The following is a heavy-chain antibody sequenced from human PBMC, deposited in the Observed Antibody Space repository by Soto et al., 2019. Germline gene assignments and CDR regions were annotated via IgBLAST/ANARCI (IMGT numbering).Heavy chain of an antibody. D-gene: IGHD2-21*02. Sequence: QVQLVQSGAEVKKPGSSVKVSCRASGDTFSSYTVNWLRQAPGRGLEWMGRIIPILTTTDYAQNFRGRLTITADKSTNTVYMELSSLRSEDTAVYYCAIRRYCGYDCYYKHYYGMDVWGQGTTVTVAS. J-gene: IGHJ6*02. V-gene: IGHV1-69*08. CDR2: IIPILTTT. CDR1: GDTFSSYT. CDR3: AIRRYCGYDCYYKHYYGMDV.